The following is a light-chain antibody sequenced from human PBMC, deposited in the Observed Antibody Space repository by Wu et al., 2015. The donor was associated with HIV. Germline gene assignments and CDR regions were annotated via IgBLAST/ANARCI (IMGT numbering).Light chain of an antibody. CDR2: VHL. CDR1: QSVSSY. J-gene: IGKJ2*03. Sequence: EGVTXSCRASQSVSSYLAWYQPRHLGHGSHGSLSTVHLPGPLVVPARFSGSGSGTQFTLTITNVQSADSAVYYCQQYNNWPPYSFGQGTKLEIK. V-gene: IGKV3-15*01. CDR3: QQYNNWPPYS.